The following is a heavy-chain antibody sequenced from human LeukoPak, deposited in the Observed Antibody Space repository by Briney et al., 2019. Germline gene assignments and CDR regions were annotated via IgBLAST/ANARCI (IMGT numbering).Heavy chain of an antibody. CDR2: MDPNSGNT. Sequence: GASVKVSCKASGYTFTSYDINWVRQATGQGLEWMGWMDPNSGNTGYAQKFQGRVTMTRTTSRSTAYMELSSLRSEDTALYYCARFSRYCSSTSCYLYGMGVWGQGTTVTVSS. V-gene: IGHV1-8*01. CDR3: ARFSRYCSSTSCYLYGMGV. J-gene: IGHJ6*02. D-gene: IGHD2-2*01. CDR1: GYTFTSYD.